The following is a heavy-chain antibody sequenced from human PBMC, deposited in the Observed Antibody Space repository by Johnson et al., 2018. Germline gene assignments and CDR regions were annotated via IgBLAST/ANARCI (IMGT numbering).Heavy chain of an antibody. Sequence: VQLVESGGGLVEPGGSLRLSCSASGFTFSSNNMDWVRQAPGKGLEWVSSISTSSRYIYYVDSVKGRFTISRDNAKNSLYLQMNNLRAEDTAVYYCARQRARVGIYDMDGWGQGTTVTVSS. D-gene: IGHD3-3*01. CDR1: GFTFSSNN. J-gene: IGHJ6*02. CDR3: ARQRARVGIYDMDG. CDR2: ISTSSRYI. V-gene: IGHV3-21*01.